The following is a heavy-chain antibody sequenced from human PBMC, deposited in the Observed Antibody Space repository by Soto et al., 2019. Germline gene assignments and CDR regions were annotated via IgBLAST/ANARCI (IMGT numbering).Heavy chain of an antibody. CDR3: ARGSGIYGFDI. CDR2: IYTSGST. J-gene: IGHJ3*02. V-gene: IGHV4-4*07. D-gene: IGHD1-26*01. CDR1: GGSMSSYY. Sequence: QVQLQESGPGLVKPSETLSLTCTDSGGSMSSYYWSWIRQPAGQGLEWIGRIYTSGSTNYNLSIKRRGTMSIDTSKTQGDLKLSSVTAADTAVYYCARGSGIYGFDICGQGTMVTVSS.